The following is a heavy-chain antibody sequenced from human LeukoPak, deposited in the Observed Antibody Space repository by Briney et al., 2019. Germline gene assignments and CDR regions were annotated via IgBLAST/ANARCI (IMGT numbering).Heavy chain of an antibody. V-gene: IGHV4-61*01. CDR3: ARSITNYDILTGYGY. D-gene: IGHD3-9*01. CDR1: GGSITSNSYY. Sequence: SETLSLTCTVSGGSITSNSYYWSWIRQPPGTGLEWIGYIYYSGSTNYNPSLKSRVTISVDTSKNQFSLKLSSVTAADTAVYYCARSITNYDILTGYGYWGQGTLVTVSS. CDR2: IYYSGST. J-gene: IGHJ4*02.